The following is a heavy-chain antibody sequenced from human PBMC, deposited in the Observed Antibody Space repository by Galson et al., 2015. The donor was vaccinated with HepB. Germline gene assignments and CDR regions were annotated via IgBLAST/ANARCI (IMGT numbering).Heavy chain of an antibody. D-gene: IGHD3-9*01. CDR1: GFTFSSYA. CDR3: AKEQWGILTGSNWFDP. J-gene: IGHJ5*02. V-gene: IGHV3-23*01. CDR2: ISGSGGST. Sequence: SLRLSCAAPGFTFSSYAMSWVRQAPGKGLEWVSAISGSGGSTYYADSVKGRFTISRDNSKNTLYLQMNSLRAEDTAVYYCAKEQWGILTGSNWFDPWGQGTLVTVSS.